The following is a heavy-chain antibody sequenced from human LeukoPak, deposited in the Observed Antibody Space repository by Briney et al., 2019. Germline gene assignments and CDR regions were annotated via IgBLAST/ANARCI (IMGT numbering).Heavy chain of an antibody. CDR2: ISSSGST. J-gene: IGHJ5*02. D-gene: IGHD3-9*01. V-gene: IGHV4-4*07. Sequence: SETLSLTCSVSGDSITYFYWSWIRQAAGKGLEWIGRISSSGSTDYNASLKSRVTISVDTSKNQFSLKLSSVTAADTAVYYCARDYYDILTGYPSDRTYNSFDPWGQGTLVTVSS. CDR1: GDSITYFY. CDR3: ARDYYDILTGYPSDRTYNSFDP.